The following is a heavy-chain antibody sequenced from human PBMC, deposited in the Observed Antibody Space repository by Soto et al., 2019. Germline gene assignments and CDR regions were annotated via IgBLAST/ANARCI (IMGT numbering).Heavy chain of an antibody. J-gene: IGHJ4*02. D-gene: IGHD6-13*01. Sequence: QVQLVQSGAEVQKPGSSVTVSCKAPGGTLSTYAISWVRQAPGQGFEWMGGIMATIDTATYAQKFQGRVTITADESTSTVYMELSSLRSEDTAVYFCARGGYSSSWRFDYWGQGTLVTVSS. V-gene: IGHV1-69*01. CDR2: IMATIDTA. CDR3: ARGGYSSSWRFDY. CDR1: GGTLSTYA.